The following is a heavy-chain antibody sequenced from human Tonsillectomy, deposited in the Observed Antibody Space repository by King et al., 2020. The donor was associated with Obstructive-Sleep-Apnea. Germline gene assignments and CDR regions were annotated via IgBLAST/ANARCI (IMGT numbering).Heavy chain of an antibody. CDR3: ARDPIIGIPDYVDS. J-gene: IGHJ4*02. D-gene: IGHD1-26*01. Sequence: VQLVESGGSVVQPGRSLRLSCTVSGFTFSNFPMHWVRQAPDKGLEWVAVISYDGRIKDSADSVKGRFTISRDDSRNTLYLQMNSLRVEDTAMYFCARDPIIGIPDYVDSWGQGTLVTVSS. CDR1: GFTFSNFP. CDR2: ISYDGRIK. V-gene: IGHV3-30*04.